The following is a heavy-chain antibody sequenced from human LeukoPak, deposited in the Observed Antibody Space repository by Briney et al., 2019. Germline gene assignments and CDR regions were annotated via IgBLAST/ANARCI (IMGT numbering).Heavy chain of an antibody. CDR2: IYPGDSDT. Sequence: GESLKISCKGSGYTFTSYWIGWVRQMPGKGLEWMAIIYPGDSDTKYSPSFQGQVTISVDKSISTAYLQWSSLKASDSAMYYCARLGYSGYDPFDYWGQGTLVTVSS. CDR3: ARLGYSGYDPFDY. V-gene: IGHV5-51*01. J-gene: IGHJ4*02. CDR1: GYTFTSYW. D-gene: IGHD5-12*01.